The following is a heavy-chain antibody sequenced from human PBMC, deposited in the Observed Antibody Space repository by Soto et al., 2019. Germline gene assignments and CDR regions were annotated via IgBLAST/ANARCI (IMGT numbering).Heavy chain of an antibody. J-gene: IGHJ6*02. CDR2: ISYDGSNK. V-gene: IGHV3-30-3*01. D-gene: IGHD6-6*01. CDR3: ARDGPAPRIAARPMRPYYGMDV. CDR1: GFTFSSYA. Sequence: PGGSLRLSCAASGFTFSSYAMHWVRQAPGKGLEWVAVISYDGSNKYYADSVKGRFTISRDNSKNTLYLQMNSLRAEDTAVYYCARDGPAPRIAARPMRPYYGMDVWGQGTTVTVSS.